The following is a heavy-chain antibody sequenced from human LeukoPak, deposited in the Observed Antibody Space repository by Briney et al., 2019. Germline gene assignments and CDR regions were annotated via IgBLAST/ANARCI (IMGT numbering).Heavy chain of an antibody. V-gene: IGHV4-59*08. Sequence: SETLSLTCTVSVGSISGYYWSWIRQPPGKGLEWIAYIYYSGSTNYNPSLKSRVTISVDTSKNQFSLKLSSVTAADTAVYYCARFSSSTWGFDFWGQGTLVTVSS. CDR1: VGSISGYY. J-gene: IGHJ4*02. CDR3: ARFSSSTWGFDF. D-gene: IGHD6-13*01. CDR2: IYYSGST.